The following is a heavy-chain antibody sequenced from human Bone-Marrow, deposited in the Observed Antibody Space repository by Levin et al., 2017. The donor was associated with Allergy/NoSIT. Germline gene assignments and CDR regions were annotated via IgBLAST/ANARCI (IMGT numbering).Heavy chain of an antibody. CDR1: GASISSNDYY. CDR3: VRDRDYYDSSGYDIVYYGMDV. Sequence: SETLSLTCTVSGASISSNDYYWSWIRQPPGKGLEWIGYIYSSGNTHYNPSLKSRVTMSLDASKNQISLKLNSVTAADTAVYYCVRDRDYYDSSGYDIVYYGMDVWGQGTTVTVSS. D-gene: IGHD3-22*01. J-gene: IGHJ6*02. V-gene: IGHV4-30-4*01. CDR2: IYSSGNT.